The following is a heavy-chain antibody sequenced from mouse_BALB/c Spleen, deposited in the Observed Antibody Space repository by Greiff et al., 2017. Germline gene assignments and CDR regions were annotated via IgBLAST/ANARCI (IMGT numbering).Heavy chain of an antibody. Sequence: EVQRVESGAELVRPGALVKLSCKASGFNIKDYYMHWVKQRPEQGLEWIGWIDPENGNTIYDPKFQGKASITADTPSNTAYLQLSSLTSEDTAVYYCARPYRYDGYFDYWGQGTTLTVSS. D-gene: IGHD2-14*01. CDR2: IDPENGNT. V-gene: IGHV14-1*02. CDR1: GFNIKDYY. CDR3: ARPYRYDGYFDY. J-gene: IGHJ2*01.